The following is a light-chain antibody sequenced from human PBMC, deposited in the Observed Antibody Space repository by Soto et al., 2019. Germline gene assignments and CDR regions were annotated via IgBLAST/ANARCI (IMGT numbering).Light chain of an antibody. CDR1: SSDAGGYNY. J-gene: IGLJ2*01. CDR2: EVS. CDR3: ASYTGSDTLV. V-gene: IGLV2-8*01. Sequence: QSVLTQPPSASGSPGQSVTISCTGTSSDAGGYNYVSWYQQHPGKAPKLMIYEVSKRPSGVPDRLSGSKSGNTASLTVSGLQVEDEADYYCASYTGSDTLVFGGGTKLTVL.